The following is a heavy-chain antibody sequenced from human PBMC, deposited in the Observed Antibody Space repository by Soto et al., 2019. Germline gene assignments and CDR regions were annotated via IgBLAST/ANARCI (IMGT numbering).Heavy chain of an antibody. V-gene: IGHV4-59*01. CDR3: ARGGRDSYNNAYYATDV. Sequence: LSLTCTVSGGSISSYYWSWIRQPPGKGLEWIGYIYYSGSTNYNPSLMSLVTISVDTSKNQFSLKLSSVTAADTAVYYCARGGRDSYNNAYYATDVCYQETTVTVS. CDR1: GGSISSYY. D-gene: IGHD4-4*01. CDR2: IYYSGST. J-gene: IGHJ6*02.